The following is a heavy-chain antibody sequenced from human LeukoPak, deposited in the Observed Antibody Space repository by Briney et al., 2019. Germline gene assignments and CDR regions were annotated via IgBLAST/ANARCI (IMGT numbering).Heavy chain of an antibody. CDR2: IYYSGST. CDR3: ARDSGDYFDY. V-gene: IGHV4-59*01. J-gene: IGHJ4*02. D-gene: IGHD3-10*01. CDR1: GDSISSYY. Sequence: SETLSLTCTVSGDSISSYYWTWIRQPPGKGLEWIGYIYYSGSTNYNPSLKSRVTISVDTSKNQFSLKLSSVTAADTAVYYCARDSGDYFDYWGQGTLVTVSS.